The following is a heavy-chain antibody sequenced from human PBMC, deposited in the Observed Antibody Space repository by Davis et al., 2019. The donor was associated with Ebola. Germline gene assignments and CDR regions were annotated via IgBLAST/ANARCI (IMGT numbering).Heavy chain of an antibody. CDR2: ISYDGSNK. V-gene: IGHV3-30-3*01. CDR1: GFTFSSYA. J-gene: IGHJ6*03. CDR3: AKADYYYYYMDV. Sequence: GESLKISCAASGFTFSSYAMHWVRQAPGKGLEWVAVISYDGSNKYYADSVKGRFTISRDNAKNSLYLQMNSLRAEDMALYYCAKADYYYYYMDVWGKGTTVTVSS.